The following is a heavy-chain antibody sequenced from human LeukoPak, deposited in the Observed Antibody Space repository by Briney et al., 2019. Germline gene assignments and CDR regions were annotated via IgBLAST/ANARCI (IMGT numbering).Heavy chain of an antibody. CDR2: ISFDGSNK. CDR1: GFAFSSCG. J-gene: IGHJ4*02. CDR3: VKSVSTGLGVIDF. Sequence: PGRSLRLSCAASGFAFSSCGMHWVRQAPGKGLEWVAFISFDGSNKYSADSVKGRFTISRDNFKNTLFLQMSTLRAEDTAIYYCVKSVSTGLGVIDFWGQGTLVTVSS. V-gene: IGHV3-30*18. D-gene: IGHD3-9*01.